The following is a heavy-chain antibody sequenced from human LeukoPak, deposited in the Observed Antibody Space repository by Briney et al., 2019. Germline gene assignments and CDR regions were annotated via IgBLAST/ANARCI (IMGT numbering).Heavy chain of an antibody. J-gene: IGHJ6*03. CDR2: ISSSGSTI. Sequence: GGSLRLSCAASGFTFSDYYMSWIRQAPGKGLEWVSYISSSGSTIYYAGSVKGRFTISRDNAKNSLYLQMNSLRAEDTAVYYCARSGMGSCSSTSCYRGYMDVWGKGTTVTVSS. CDR3: ARSGMGSCSSTSCYRGYMDV. CDR1: GFTFSDYY. D-gene: IGHD2-2*02. V-gene: IGHV3-11*01.